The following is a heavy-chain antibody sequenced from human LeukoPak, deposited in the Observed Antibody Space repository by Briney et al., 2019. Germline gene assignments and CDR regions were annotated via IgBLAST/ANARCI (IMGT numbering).Heavy chain of an antibody. Sequence: ASVKVSCKASGYTFTSYDINWVRQATGQGLEWMGWINPNSGNTGYAQKFQGRVTMTRNTSISTAYMELSSLRSEDTAVYYCARGLGLLRYSDWLVLGFDPWGQGTLVTVSS. CDR3: ARGLGLLRYSDWLVLGFDP. CDR2: INPNSGNT. J-gene: IGHJ5*02. CDR1: GYTFTSYD. D-gene: IGHD3-9*01. V-gene: IGHV1-8*01.